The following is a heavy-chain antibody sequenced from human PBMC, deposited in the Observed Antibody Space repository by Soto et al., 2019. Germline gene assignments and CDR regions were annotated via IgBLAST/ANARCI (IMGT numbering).Heavy chain of an antibody. Sequence: WGSLCLTCAASGFTISGDSCRWVLRPPRKGREGCSRITYRGGSTYYEASVRGRFTISTDNSKNQLYLKMNSLRGDDTAVYYCAIYGASGGTGPYAFDSWGQGTMVTVSS. V-gene: IGHV3-23*01. CDR3: AIYGASGGTGPYAFDS. J-gene: IGHJ3*01. CDR2: ITYRGGST. CDR1: GFTISGDS. D-gene: IGHD4-17*01.